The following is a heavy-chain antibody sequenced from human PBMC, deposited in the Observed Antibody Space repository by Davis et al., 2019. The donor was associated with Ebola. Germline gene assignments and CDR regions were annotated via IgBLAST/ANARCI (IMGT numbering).Heavy chain of an antibody. CDR2: ITSSGGST. CDR1: GFTFSSYG. CDR3: AKGGSGWPSDYSYGMGV. Sequence: GESLKISCAASGFTFSSYGLTWARQAPGKGLEWVSAITSSGGSTYYADSVKGRFTISRDNSKNTLYLQMNSLTVEDTAVYYCAKGGSGWPSDYSYGMGVWGKGTTVTVSS. D-gene: IGHD6-19*01. V-gene: IGHV3-23*01. J-gene: IGHJ6*04.